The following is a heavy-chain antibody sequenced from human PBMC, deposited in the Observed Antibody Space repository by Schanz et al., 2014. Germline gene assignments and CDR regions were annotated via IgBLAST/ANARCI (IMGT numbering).Heavy chain of an antibody. CDR2: IIPSLGLA. CDR1: GGTFSSFG. D-gene: IGHD6-6*01. CDR3: ARDQSPYTNSSDVRYFDY. V-gene: IGHV1-69*04. J-gene: IGHJ4*02. Sequence: VQLEQSGAEVKKPGSSVKVSCKASGGTFSSFGINRVRQAPGQGLEWMGRIIPSLGLAKYEQKFQDKVTITADTSTTTAYMELSGLRSEDTAVYYCARDQSPYTNSSDVRYFDYWGQGSLVNVSS.